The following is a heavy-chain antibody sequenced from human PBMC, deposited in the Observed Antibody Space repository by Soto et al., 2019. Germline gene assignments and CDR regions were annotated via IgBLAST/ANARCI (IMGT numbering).Heavy chain of an antibody. D-gene: IGHD3-3*01. CDR2: ISWNSGSI. Sequence: DVQLVESGGGLVQPGRSLRLSCAASGFTFDDYAMHWVRQAPGKGLEWVSGISWNSGSIGYADSVKGRFTISRDNAKNSLYLQMNSLRAEDTALYYCAKGDPYYDFWSGYSGDYWGQGTLVTVSS. J-gene: IGHJ4*02. CDR1: GFTFDDYA. CDR3: AKGDPYYDFWSGYSGDY. V-gene: IGHV3-9*01.